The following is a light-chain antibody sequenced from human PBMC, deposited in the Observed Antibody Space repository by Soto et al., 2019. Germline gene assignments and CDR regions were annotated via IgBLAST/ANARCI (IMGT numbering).Light chain of an antibody. CDR3: QQYGSSPLT. V-gene: IGKV3-20*01. CDR2: GAS. Sequence: EIVLTQSPGTLSLSPGERATLSCRASQSVSSSYLAWYQHKPGQAPRVLIYGASSRPPGIPDRFSGSGSGTDFTLSISRLEPEDFAVYFCQQYGSSPLTFGGGTKVEIK. CDR1: QSVSSSY. J-gene: IGKJ4*01.